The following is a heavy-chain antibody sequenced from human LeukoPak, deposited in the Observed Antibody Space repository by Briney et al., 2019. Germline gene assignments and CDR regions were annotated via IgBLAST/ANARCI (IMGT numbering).Heavy chain of an antibody. V-gene: IGHV3-23*01. CDR1: GFTFSSYG. Sequence: GGTLRLSCAASGFTFSSYGMSWVRQAPGKGLEWVSAISGSGGSTYYADSVKGRFTISRDNSKNTLYLQMNSLRAEDTAVYYCARAPAPSGYAETSYYYYYMDVWGKGTTVTISS. CDR2: ISGSGGST. D-gene: IGHD5-12*01. CDR3: ARAPAPSGYAETSYYYYYMDV. J-gene: IGHJ6*03.